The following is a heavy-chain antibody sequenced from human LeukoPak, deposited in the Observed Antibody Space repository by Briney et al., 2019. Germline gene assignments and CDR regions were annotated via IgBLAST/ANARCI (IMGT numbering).Heavy chain of an antibody. CDR2: INPYSGGT. CDR3: ARDRGGNSHTYYFDS. Sequence: GASVKVSCKASGYTFTGYYMHWVRQAPGQGLEWMGWINPYSGGTNYPQKFQGRVTMTRDTSMNTAYMELSRLRSDDTAVYYCARDRGGNSHTYYFDSWGQGTLVTVSS. CDR1: GYTFTGYY. D-gene: IGHD5-18*01. V-gene: IGHV1-2*02. J-gene: IGHJ4*02.